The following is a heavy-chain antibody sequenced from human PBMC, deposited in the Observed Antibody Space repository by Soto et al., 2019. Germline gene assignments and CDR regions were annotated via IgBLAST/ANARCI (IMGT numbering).Heavy chain of an antibody. CDR1: GFTFSSYA. D-gene: IGHD6-13*01. J-gene: IGHJ5*02. V-gene: IGHV3-23*01. Sequence: EVQLLESGGGWLQPGGSLRLSCAASGFTFSSYAMNWVRQAPGKGLEWVSGITGSGAGSYYSDSVKGRFTISRDNSKNTLYXQXNSLRAEDTXVYYCAKAYSNSWPNDXXDPXG. CDR3: AKAYSNSWPNDXXDP. CDR2: ITGSGAGS.